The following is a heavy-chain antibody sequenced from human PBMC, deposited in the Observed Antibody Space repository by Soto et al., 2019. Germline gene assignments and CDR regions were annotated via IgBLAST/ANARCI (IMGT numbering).Heavy chain of an antibody. V-gene: IGHV1-69*13. CDR3: ATIGEWDSGTYHTRFDY. Sequence: ASVKVSCKASGGTLSSYAMSWVRQAPGQGLEWMGGIIPIFGTANYAQKFRGRATITADESTSTAYLELSSLRSEDTAVYYCATIGEWDSGTYHTRFDYWGQGTLVTVSS. J-gene: IGHJ4*02. CDR1: GGTLSSYA. D-gene: IGHD1-26*01. CDR2: IIPIFGTA.